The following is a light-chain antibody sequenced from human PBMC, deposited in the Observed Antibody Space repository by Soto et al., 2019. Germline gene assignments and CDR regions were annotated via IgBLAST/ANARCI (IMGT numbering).Light chain of an antibody. CDR3: QQYASSQT. Sequence: EIVMTQSPATLSVSPGERATLYCRASQSVSSNLAWYQQKPGQAPRLLIYDASSRATGIPDRFSGSGSGTDFTLTISRLEPEDFAVYFCQQYASSQTFGQGTKVDIK. CDR1: QSVSSN. CDR2: DAS. J-gene: IGKJ1*01. V-gene: IGKV3-20*01.